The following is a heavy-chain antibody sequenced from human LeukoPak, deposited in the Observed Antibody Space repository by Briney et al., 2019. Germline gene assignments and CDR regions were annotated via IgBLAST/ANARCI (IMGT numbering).Heavy chain of an antibody. CDR2: IYWNDDK. V-gene: IGHV2-5*01. CDR1: GFSLSTSGVG. J-gene: IGHJ4*02. D-gene: IGHD3-16*01. CDR3: AHRGPESHVSGGSFDY. Sequence: ESGPTLVNPTQTLTLTCTFSGFSLSTSGVGVGWIRQPPGKALEWLALIYWNDDKRYSPSLKSRLTITKDTSKNQVVLTMTNMDPVDTATYYCAHRGPESHVSGGSFDYWGQGTLVTVSS.